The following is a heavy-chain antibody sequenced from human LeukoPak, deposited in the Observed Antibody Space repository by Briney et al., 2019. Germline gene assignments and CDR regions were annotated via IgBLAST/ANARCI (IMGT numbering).Heavy chain of an antibody. V-gene: IGHV3-11*01. D-gene: IGHD3-3*01. CDR2: ISSSGSTI. Sequence: GGSLRLSCAASGFTFSDYYMSWIRQAPGKGLEWVSYISSSGSTIYYADSVKGRFTISRDNAKNSLYPQMNRLRAEDTAVYYCARVGYDFWSGYRSFDYWGQGTLVTVSS. J-gene: IGHJ4*02. CDR3: ARVGYDFWSGYRSFDY. CDR1: GFTFSDYY.